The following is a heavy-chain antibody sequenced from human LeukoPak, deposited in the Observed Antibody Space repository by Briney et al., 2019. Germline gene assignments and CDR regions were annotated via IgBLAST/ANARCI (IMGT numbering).Heavy chain of an antibody. J-gene: IGHJ4*02. D-gene: IGHD6-6*01. CDR1: GFTFSSYS. Sequence: PGGSLRLSCAASGFTFSSYSMNWVRQAPGKGLEWVSSISSSSSYIYYADSVKGRFTISRDNAKNTLYLQMNSLRAEDTAVYYCARGAGQRLSIAALRWVGLSSYYFDYWGQGTLVTVSS. CDR3: ARGAGQRLSIAALRWVGLSSYYFDY. V-gene: IGHV3-21*01. CDR2: ISSSSSYI.